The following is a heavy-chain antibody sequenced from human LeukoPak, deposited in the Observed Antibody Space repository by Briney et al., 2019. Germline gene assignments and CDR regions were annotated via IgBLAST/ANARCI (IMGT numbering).Heavy chain of an antibody. D-gene: IGHD3-10*01. J-gene: IGHJ6*03. V-gene: IGHV4-39*07. Sequence: SEALSLTCSVSGGSISHSYYQWAWIRQPPGKGLEWIGNIYYSGFTEYSPSLRSRITISIDTSKGQFSLSLTSVTAADTAVYFCARVRDYYYYMDVWGAGTTVTVSS. CDR3: ARVRDYYYYMDV. CDR2: IYYSGFT. CDR1: GGSISHSYYQ.